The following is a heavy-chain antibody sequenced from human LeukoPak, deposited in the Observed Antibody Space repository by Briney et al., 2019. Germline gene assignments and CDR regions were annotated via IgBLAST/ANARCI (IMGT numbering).Heavy chain of an antibody. D-gene: IGHD6-13*01. V-gene: IGHV4-34*01. CDR3: ARVPRVSSSLYFDY. Sequence: SETLSLTCAVYGGSFSGYYWSWIRQPPGKGLEWIGEINHSGSTNYNPSLKSRVTISVDTSKNQFSLKLSSVTAADTAVYYCARVPRVSSSLYFDYWGQGTLVTVSS. CDR1: GGSFSGYY. J-gene: IGHJ4*02. CDR2: INHSGST.